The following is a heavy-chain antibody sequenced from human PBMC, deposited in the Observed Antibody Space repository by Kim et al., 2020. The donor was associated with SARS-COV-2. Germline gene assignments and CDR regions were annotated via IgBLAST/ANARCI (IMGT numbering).Heavy chain of an antibody. D-gene: IGHD4-17*01. Sequence: SETLSLTCTVSGGSISSYYWSWIRQPPGKGLEWIGYIYYSGSTNYNPSLKSRVTISVDTSKNQFSLKLSSVTAADTAVYYCAREHGDYVSSYYGMDVWGQGTTVTVSS. CDR3: AREHGDYVSSYYGMDV. CDR2: IYYSGST. CDR1: GGSISSYY. J-gene: IGHJ6*02. V-gene: IGHV4-59*13.